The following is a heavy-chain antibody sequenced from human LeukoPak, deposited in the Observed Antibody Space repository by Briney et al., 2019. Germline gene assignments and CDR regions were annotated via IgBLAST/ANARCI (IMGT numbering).Heavy chain of an antibody. J-gene: IGHJ4*02. CDR3: ARGSIWKTTVTTGY. D-gene: IGHD4-17*01. V-gene: IGHV3-23*01. Sequence: GGSLRLSCAASGFTFSSYAMSWARQAPGKGLEWVSAISGSGGSTYYADSVKGRFTISRDNSKNTLYLQMNSLRAEDTAVYYCARGSIWKTTVTTGYWGQGTLVTVSS. CDR1: GFTFSSYA. CDR2: ISGSGGST.